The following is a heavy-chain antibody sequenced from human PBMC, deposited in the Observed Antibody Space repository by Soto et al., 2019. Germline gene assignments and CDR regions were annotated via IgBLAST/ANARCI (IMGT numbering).Heavy chain of an antibody. D-gene: IGHD3-3*01. Sequence: PGGTLRLSCAASGLTCFNYAISWVRHAPGKGLEWVSGISGSSGITDYADSVKGRFTISRDNSKNTMYLQMKSLRAEDAAVYFCAKDSAYDFRQNPYCYYCMDVWGQGTRGSVAS. V-gene: IGHV3-23*01. CDR1: GLTCFNYA. CDR3: AKDSAYDFRQNPYCYYCMDV. CDR2: ISGSSGIT. J-gene: IGHJ6*02.